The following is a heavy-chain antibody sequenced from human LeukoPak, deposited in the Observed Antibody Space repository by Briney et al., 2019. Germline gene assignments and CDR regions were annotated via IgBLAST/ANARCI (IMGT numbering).Heavy chain of an antibody. CDR2: ISYDGSNK. J-gene: IGHJ4*02. Sequence: PGGSLRLSCAASGFTFSSYAMHWVRLAPGKGLEWVAVISYDGSNKYYADSVKDRFTISRDNSKNTLYLQMNSLRAEDTAVYYCARDHSGIQLWLYFDYWGQGTLVTVSS. CDR1: GFTFSSYA. CDR3: ARDHSGIQLWLYFDY. D-gene: IGHD5-18*01. V-gene: IGHV3-30*04.